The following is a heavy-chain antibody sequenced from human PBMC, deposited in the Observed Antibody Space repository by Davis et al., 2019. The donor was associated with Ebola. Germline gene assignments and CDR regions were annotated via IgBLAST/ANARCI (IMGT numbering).Heavy chain of an antibody. Sequence: PGGSLRLSCAASGFTFSNYVMNWVRQAPGKGLGWVSFISGGGDTTYYADSVKCRFTVSRDNSKNTLYLQMNSLRAEDTAVYYCAKGGNSYGFNWIDPWGQGTLVTVSS. CDR3: AKGGNSYGFNWIDP. CDR2: ISGGGDTT. CDR1: GFTFSNYV. J-gene: IGHJ5*02. V-gene: IGHV3-23*01. D-gene: IGHD5-18*01.